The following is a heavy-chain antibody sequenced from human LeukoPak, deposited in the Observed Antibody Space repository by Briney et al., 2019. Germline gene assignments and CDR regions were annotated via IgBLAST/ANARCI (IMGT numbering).Heavy chain of an antibody. CDR2: IWYGGSNK. Sequence: GGSLRLSCAASGFTFSSYGMHWVRQAPGKGLEWVAVIWYGGSNKYYADSVKGRFTISRDNSKNTLYLQMNSLRAEDTAVYYCARDSGPYYGSGSYLGGSGYWGQGTLVTVSS. J-gene: IGHJ4*02. CDR1: GFTFSSYG. D-gene: IGHD3-10*01. V-gene: IGHV3-33*08. CDR3: ARDSGPYYGSGSYLGGSGY.